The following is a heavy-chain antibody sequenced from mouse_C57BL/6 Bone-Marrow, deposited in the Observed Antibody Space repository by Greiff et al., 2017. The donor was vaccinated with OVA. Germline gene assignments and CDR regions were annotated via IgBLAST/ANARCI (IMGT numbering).Heavy chain of an antibody. V-gene: IGHV1-54*01. CDR2: INPGSGGT. Sequence: VQLQQSGAELVRPGTSVKVSCKASGYAFTNYLIEWVKQRPGQGLEWIGVINPGSGGTNYNEKFKGKATLTADKSSSTAYMQLSSLTSEDSAVYFCARGYDGASFAYWGQGTLVTVSA. CDR1: GYAFTNYL. J-gene: IGHJ3*01. CDR3: ARGYDGASFAY. D-gene: IGHD2-3*01.